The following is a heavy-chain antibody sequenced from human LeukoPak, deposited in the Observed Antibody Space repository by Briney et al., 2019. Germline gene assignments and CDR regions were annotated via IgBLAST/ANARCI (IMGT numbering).Heavy chain of an antibody. CDR2: ISSSSSTI. V-gene: IGHV3-48*01. CDR3: ARRGLDTAY. Sequence: HPGGSLRLSCAASGFTFSSYSMNWVRQAPGKGLEWVSYISSSSSTIYYADSVKGRFTIPRDNAKNSLYLQMDSLRAEDTAVYYCARRGLDTAYWGQGTLVTLSS. CDR1: GFTFSSYS. J-gene: IGHJ4*02. D-gene: IGHD5-18*01.